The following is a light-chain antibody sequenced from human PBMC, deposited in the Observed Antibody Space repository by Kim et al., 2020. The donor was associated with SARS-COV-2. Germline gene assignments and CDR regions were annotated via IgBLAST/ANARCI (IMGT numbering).Light chain of an antibody. CDR3: QQYNNWPPLT. J-gene: IGKJ4*01. CDR2: GAS. Sequence: SPGERATLPCRASQSVRSNLAWYQQKPGQAPRLLIYGASTRATGIPARFSGSGSGTDFTLTINSLQSEDFAVYYCQQYNNWPPLTFGGGTKVDIK. V-gene: IGKV3-15*01. CDR1: QSVRSN.